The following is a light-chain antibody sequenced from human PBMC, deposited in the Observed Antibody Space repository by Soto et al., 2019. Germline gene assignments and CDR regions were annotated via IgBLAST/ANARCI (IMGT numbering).Light chain of an antibody. V-gene: IGKV3-11*01. CDR3: HQRQYWPPIT. CDR1: QSVSNNY. CDR2: DAS. J-gene: IGKJ5*01. Sequence: EIVLTQSPGTLSLYPGERATLSCRASQSVSNNYLARYQQKPGQAPRLLIFDASNRATGIPARFSGSGSGTDFTLTISSLEPEDFAVDYCHQRQYWPPITFGQGTRLEI.